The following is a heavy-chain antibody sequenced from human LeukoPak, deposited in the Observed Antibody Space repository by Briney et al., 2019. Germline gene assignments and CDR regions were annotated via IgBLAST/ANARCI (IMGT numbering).Heavy chain of an antibody. D-gene: IGHD3-10*01. J-gene: IGHJ4*02. CDR3: ARAVYGSGSYFFDY. V-gene: IGHV4-59*08. Sequence: SETLSLTCTVSGGSFSSYYWSWIRQPPGKGLEWIGYMFYRGSPSHNPSLKSRVTISVDTSKNQLSLKLTSVTAADTAVYYCARAVYGSGSYFFDYWGQGTLVTVSS. CDR1: GGSFSSYY. CDR2: MFYRGSP.